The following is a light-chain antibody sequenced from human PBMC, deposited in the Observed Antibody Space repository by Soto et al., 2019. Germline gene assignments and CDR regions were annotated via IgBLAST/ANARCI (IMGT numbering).Light chain of an antibody. Sequence: QSALTQPASVSGAPGQSTTISCTAASSDVGRYNYVSWYQQHPGKAPKLLIYDINNRPSGVSNRFSGSKSGNTASLTISGLQAEDESDYYSSSYTTSPTPVLFGGGTKLTVL. CDR3: SSYTTSPTPVL. CDR2: DIN. J-gene: IGLJ2*01. V-gene: IGLV2-14*03. CDR1: SSDVGRYNY.